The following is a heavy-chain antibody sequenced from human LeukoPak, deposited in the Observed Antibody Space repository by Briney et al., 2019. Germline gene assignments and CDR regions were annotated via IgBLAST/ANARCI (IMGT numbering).Heavy chain of an antibody. Sequence: GVSLKISCKGSGYSFTSYWISWVRQMPGKSLEWMGRIDPSDSYTNYSPSFQGHVTISADKSISTAYLQWSSLKASDTAMYSCARLPVGVAAAASSGDGMDVWGKGTTVTVSS. CDR3: ARLPVGVAAAASSGDGMDV. CDR1: GYSFTSYW. D-gene: IGHD6-13*01. V-gene: IGHV5-10-1*01. J-gene: IGHJ6*04. CDR2: IDPSDSYT.